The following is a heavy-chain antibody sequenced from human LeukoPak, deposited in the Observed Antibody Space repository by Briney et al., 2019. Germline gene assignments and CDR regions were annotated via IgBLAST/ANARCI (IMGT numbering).Heavy chain of an antibody. J-gene: IGHJ4*02. CDR3: ARDAPYYYGSGSYYS. CDR2: INHSGST. Sequence: PSETLSLTCAVYGGSFSGYYWSWIRQPPGKGLEWIGEINHSGSTYYNPSLKSRVTISVDTSKNQFSLKLSSVTAADTAVYYCARDAPYYYGSGSYYSWGQGTLVTVPS. D-gene: IGHD3-10*01. CDR1: GGSFSGYY. V-gene: IGHV4-34*01.